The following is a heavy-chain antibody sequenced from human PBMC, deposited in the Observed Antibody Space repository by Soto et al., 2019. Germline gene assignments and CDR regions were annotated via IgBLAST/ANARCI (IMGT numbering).Heavy chain of an antibody. CDR1: GFTFSSYA. D-gene: IGHD2-8*01. J-gene: IGHJ4*02. CDR2: ISYDGSNK. V-gene: IGHV3-30-3*01. Sequence: GGSLRLSCAASGFTFSSYAMHWVRQAPGKGLEWVAVISYDGSNKYYADSVKGRFTISRDNSKNTLYLQMNSLRAEDTAGYYCARDARYCTNGVCRAFYFDYWGQGTLVTVSS. CDR3: ARDARYCTNGVCRAFYFDY.